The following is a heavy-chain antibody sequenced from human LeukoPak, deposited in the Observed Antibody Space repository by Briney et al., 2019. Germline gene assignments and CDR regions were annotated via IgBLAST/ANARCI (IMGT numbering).Heavy chain of an antibody. CDR1: GGSISSSGYY. CDR2: IYHSGST. V-gene: IGHV4-39*07. D-gene: IGHD6-13*01. CDR3: ATTPREYSSTWYYFDY. Sequence: SETLSLTCTVSGGSISSSGYYWAWIRQSPGKGLEWIGSIYHSGSTYYNPSLKSRVTMSVDTSKKQFSLNLSSVTAADTAVYYCATTPREYSSTWYYFDYWGQGILVTVSS. J-gene: IGHJ4*02.